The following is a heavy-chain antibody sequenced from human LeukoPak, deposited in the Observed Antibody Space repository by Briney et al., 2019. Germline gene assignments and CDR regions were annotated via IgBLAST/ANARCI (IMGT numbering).Heavy chain of an antibody. V-gene: IGHV3-43*02. CDR2: ISGDGGST. D-gene: IGHD4-17*01. Sequence: GGPLGPSCEASGFTFVDYAMHWAGQAPGRGLEWFSLISGDGGSTYYADSVKGRFTISRDNSKNSLYLQMNSLRTEDTALYYCAKDGYGDYAAYFDYWGQGTLVTVSS. J-gene: IGHJ4*02. CDR3: AKDGYGDYAAYFDY. CDR1: GFTFVDYA.